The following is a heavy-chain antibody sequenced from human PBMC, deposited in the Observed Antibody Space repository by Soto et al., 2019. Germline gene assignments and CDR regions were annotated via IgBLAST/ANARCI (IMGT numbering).Heavy chain of an antibody. J-gene: IGHJ6*02. CDR1: GFTFSSYG. Sequence: SLRLSCAASGFTFSSYGMHWVRQAPGKGLEWVAVISYDGSNKYYADSVKGRFTISRDNSKNTLYLQMNSLRAEDTAVYYCAKEPYYYGMDVWGQGTTVTVSS. CDR2: ISYDGSNK. V-gene: IGHV3-30*18. CDR3: AKEPYYYGMDV.